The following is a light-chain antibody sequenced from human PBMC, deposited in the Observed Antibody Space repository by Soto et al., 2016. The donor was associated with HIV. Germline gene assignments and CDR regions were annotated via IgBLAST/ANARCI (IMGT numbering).Light chain of an antibody. CDR2: QNT. J-gene: IGLJ2*01. CDR1: KLGDKY. CDR3: QSWDSGTAVV. Sequence: SYGLTQPPSVSVSPGQTASITCSGDKLGDKYACWYQQKPGQSPVLVIYQNTNRPSGIPERFSGSNSGNTATLTISGTQAVDEADYYCQSWDSGTAVVFGGGTKRDRP. V-gene: IGLV3-1*01.